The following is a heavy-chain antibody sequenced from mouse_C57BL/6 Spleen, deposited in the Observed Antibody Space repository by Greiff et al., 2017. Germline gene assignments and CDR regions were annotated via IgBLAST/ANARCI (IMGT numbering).Heavy chain of an antibody. CDR1: GYTFTSYD. Sequence: QVHVKQSGPELVKPGASVKLSCKASGYTFTSYDINWVKQRPGQGLEWIGWIYPRDGSTKYNEKFKGKATLTVDTSSSTAYMELHSLTSEDSAVYFCARGGAAQAAWFAYWGQGTLVTVSA. CDR2: IYPRDGST. J-gene: IGHJ3*01. CDR3: ARGGAAQAAWFAY. V-gene: IGHV1-85*01. D-gene: IGHD3-2*02.